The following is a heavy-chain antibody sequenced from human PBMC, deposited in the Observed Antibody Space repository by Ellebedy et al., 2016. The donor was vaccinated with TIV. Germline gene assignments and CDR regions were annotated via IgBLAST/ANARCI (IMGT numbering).Heavy chain of an antibody. J-gene: IGHJ4*02. CDR2: IYYSGST. CDR3: ARVWYDSSGFSDY. V-gene: IGHV4-59*08. Sequence: MPSETLSLTCTVSGGSISSYYWSWIRQPPVKGLEWIGYIYYSGSTNYNPSLKSRVTISVDTSKNQFALKLSSVTAADTAVYYCARVWYDSSGFSDYWGQGTLVTVSS. CDR1: GGSISSYY. D-gene: IGHD3-22*01.